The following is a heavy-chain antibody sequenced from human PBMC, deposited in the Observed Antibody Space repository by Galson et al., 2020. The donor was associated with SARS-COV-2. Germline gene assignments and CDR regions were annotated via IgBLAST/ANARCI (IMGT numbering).Heavy chain of an antibody. CDR3: ARDAYYYGSGSYYNPASKYYHYYGMDV. CDR2: ISGGGRST. J-gene: IGHJ6*02. D-gene: IGHD3-10*01. V-gene: IGHV3-23*01. CDR1: GFTFSSYA. Sequence: GESLKISCAASGFTFSSYAMSWVRQAPGKGLEWVSAISGGGRSTYDADSVKGRFTISRDNSKNTLSLQMNSLRAEDTAVYYCARDAYYYGSGSYYNPASKYYHYYGMDVWGLGTTVTVSS.